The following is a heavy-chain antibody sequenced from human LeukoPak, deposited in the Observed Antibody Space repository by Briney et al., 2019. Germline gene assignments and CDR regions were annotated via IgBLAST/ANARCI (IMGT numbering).Heavy chain of an antibody. Sequence: GGSLRLSCTASGFTFSNYWMSWVRQTPEKGLEWVANIKQDGSETVYVDSVKGRFTISRDNAQSTVYLQMNSLSAEDTAIYYCSKGQELDDGILESWGRGTLVTVSS. CDR1: GFTFSNYW. CDR3: SKGQELDDGILES. CDR2: IKQDGSET. D-gene: IGHD1-1*01. V-gene: IGHV3-7*05. J-gene: IGHJ4*02.